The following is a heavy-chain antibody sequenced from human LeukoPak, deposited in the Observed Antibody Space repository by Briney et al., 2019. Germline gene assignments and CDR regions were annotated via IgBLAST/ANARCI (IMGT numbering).Heavy chain of an antibody. Sequence: PGGSLRLSPAASGFTFISYWLSWVRQAPGKGLEWVANIKQDGSEKYYVDSVKGRFTISRDSAKNSLYLQMNSLRDEDTAVYYCPRAQCCSGGAFYHYYWGQVTLVTVSS. CDR2: IKQDGSEK. CDR3: PRAQCCSGGAFYHYY. CDR1: GFTFISYW. J-gene: IGHJ4*02. D-gene: IGHD2-15*01. V-gene: IGHV3-7*02.